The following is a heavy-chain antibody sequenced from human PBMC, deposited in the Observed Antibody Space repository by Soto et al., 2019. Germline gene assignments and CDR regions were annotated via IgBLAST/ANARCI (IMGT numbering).Heavy chain of an antibody. J-gene: IGHJ6*03. CDR2: ISGSGGST. CDR3: AKADIVVVPAASTVYYYYMDV. CDR1: GFTFSSYA. V-gene: IGHV3-23*01. Sequence: GGSLRLSCAASGFTFSSYAMSWVRQAPGKGLEWVSAISGSGGSTYYADSVKGRFTISRDNSKNTLYLKMNSLRAEDTAVYYCAKADIVVVPAASTVYYYYMDVWGKGTTVTVSS. D-gene: IGHD2-2*01.